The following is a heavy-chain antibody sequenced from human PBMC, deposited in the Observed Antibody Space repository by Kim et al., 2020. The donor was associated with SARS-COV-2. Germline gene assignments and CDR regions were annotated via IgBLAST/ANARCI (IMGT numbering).Heavy chain of an antibody. CDR2: MNPNSGNT. CDR3: ARVSTYSSPLGGYYYGMDV. D-gene: IGHD6-13*01. Sequence: ASVKVSCKASGYTFTSYDINWVRQATGQGLEWMGWMNPNSGNTGYAQKFQGRVTMTRNTSISTAYMELSSLRSEDTAVYYCARVSTYSSPLGGYYYGMDVWGQGTTVTVSS. V-gene: IGHV1-8*01. J-gene: IGHJ6*02. CDR1: GYTFTSYD.